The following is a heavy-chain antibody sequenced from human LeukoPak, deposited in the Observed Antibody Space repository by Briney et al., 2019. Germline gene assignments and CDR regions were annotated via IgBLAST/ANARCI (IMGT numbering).Heavy chain of an antibody. D-gene: IGHD4-23*01. J-gene: IGHJ4*02. CDR1: GGSISSYY. CDR3: ARQLPSPYYFDY. V-gene: IGHV4-59*01. CDR2: IYYSGST. Sequence: SETLSLTCTVSGGSISSYYWSWIRQPPGKGLEWIGCIYYSGSTNYNPSLKSRVTISVDTSKNQFSLKLNSVTAADTAVYYCARQLPSPYYFDYWGQGTLVTVSS.